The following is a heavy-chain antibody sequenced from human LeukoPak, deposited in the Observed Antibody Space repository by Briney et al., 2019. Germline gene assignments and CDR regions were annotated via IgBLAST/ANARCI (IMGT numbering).Heavy chain of an antibody. CDR3: AKGSSGYFFDL. CDR2: ISNDGGGT. D-gene: IGHD3-22*01. J-gene: IGHJ4*02. Sequence: PGGSLRLSCAASGFIFNNYGLVRVRQAPGKGLEWVSAISNDGGGTTYADFVKGRFSVSRDNSKNTLFLQMSSLRAEDTALYYCAKGSSGYFFDLWGQGTLVTVSS. CDR1: GFIFNNYG. V-gene: IGHV3-23*01.